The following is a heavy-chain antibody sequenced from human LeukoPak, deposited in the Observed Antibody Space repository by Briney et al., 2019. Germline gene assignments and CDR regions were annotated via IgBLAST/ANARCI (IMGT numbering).Heavy chain of an antibody. CDR2: IKQDGNEK. V-gene: IGHV3-7*01. J-gene: IGHJ4*02. D-gene: IGHD4-17*01. CDR1: GFTFSSYW. CDR3: AKDFYDYGDYGPFED. Sequence: PGGSLRLSCAASGFTFSSYWMSWVRQAPGKGLEWVANIKQDGNEKYYVDSVKGRFTISRDNAKNSLYVQMNSLRAEDTAVYYCAKDFYDYGDYGPFEDWGQGTLVTVSS.